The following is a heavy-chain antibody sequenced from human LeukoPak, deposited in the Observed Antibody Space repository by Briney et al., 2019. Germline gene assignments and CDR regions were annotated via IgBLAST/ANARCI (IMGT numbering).Heavy chain of an antibody. CDR1: GYIFTSYY. D-gene: IGHD1-1*01. Sequence: SVTVSRKSSGYIFTSYYMHWVRQATGQGLEGMGIINPSGGSKSYAQKFQGRVTMTSDTSTRTVYMELRSLRSEDTAVYYCATTGNSNHDAFDIWGEGTMVTVSS. J-gene: IGHJ3*02. V-gene: IGHV1-46*01. CDR3: ATTGNSNHDAFDI. CDR2: INPSGGSK.